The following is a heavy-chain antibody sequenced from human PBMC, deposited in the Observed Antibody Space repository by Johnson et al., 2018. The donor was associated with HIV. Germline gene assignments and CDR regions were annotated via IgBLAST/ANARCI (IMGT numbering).Heavy chain of an antibody. CDR1: GFTFSSYW. CDR2: ISYDGSNK. V-gene: IGHV3-30*18. J-gene: IGHJ3*02. D-gene: IGHD6-13*01. CDR3: AKDRDLAAAGTDAFDI. Sequence: QEQLVESGGGLVQPGGSLRLSCAASGFTFSSYWMHWVRQAQGKGLEWVAVISYDGSNKYYADSVKGRFTISRDNSKNTLYLQMNSLRPEDTALYYCAKDRDLAAAGTDAFDIWGQGTMVTVSS.